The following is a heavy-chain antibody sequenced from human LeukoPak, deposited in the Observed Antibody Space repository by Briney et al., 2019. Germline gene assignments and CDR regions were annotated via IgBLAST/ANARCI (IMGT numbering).Heavy chain of an antibody. CDR3: ARDLTGIVGGAFDI. J-gene: IGHJ3*02. CDR1: GGSISSYY. Sequence: SETLSLTCTVSGGSISSYYWSWIRQPPGKRLEWIGYIYYSGSTTYNPSLKSRVTISVDTSKNQFSLKLSSVTAADTAVYYCARDLTGIVGGAFDIWGQGTMVTVSS. D-gene: IGHD2-15*01. CDR2: IYYSGST. V-gene: IGHV4-59*12.